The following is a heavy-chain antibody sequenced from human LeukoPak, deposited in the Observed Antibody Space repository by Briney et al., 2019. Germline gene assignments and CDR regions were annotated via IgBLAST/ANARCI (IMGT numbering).Heavy chain of an antibody. CDR1: GFTFSSYA. CDR3: AIGGYTTDWRNYFDY. CDR2: IRPSGDFT. V-gene: IGHV3-23*01. Sequence: GGSLRLSCAASGFTFSSYAVSWIRKAPGKGMEWVSTIRPSGDFTYYAESVKGRFTISRDNSKNTLFLHMDSLRAEDTALYYCAIGGYTTDWRNYFDYWGQGTLVTVSS. J-gene: IGHJ4*02. D-gene: IGHD5-12*01.